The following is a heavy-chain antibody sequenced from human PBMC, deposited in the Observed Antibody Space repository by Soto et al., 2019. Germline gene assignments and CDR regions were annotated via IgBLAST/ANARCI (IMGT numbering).Heavy chain of an antibody. CDR3: VKVGTGYSSSWYPYYYYGMDV. V-gene: IGHV3-30*18. J-gene: IGHJ6*02. D-gene: IGHD6-13*01. CDR1: GFTFSSYG. CDR2: ISYDGSNK. Sequence: PGGSLRLSCAASGFTFSSYGMHRVRQVPGKGMEWVAVISYDGSNKYYADSLKGRFTISRDNSKNALYLQMNSLRAEDAAVYYCVKVGTGYSSSWYPYYYYGMDVWGQGATVTVAS.